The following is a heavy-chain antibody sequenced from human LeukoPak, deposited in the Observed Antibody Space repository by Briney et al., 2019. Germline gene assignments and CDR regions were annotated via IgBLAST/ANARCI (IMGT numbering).Heavy chain of an antibody. D-gene: IGHD3-9*01. J-gene: IGHJ4*02. CDR3: ARTYYDILTGYNPYFDY. CDR1: GFTFSTYT. V-gene: IGHV3-21*01. Sequence: GGSLRLSCAASGFTFSTYTMSWVRQPPGKGLEWVSSITASSTSTYYADSVKGRFTISRDNAKNSLYLQMNSLRAEDTAVYYCARTYYDILTGYNPYFDYWGQGTLVTVSS. CDR2: ITASSTST.